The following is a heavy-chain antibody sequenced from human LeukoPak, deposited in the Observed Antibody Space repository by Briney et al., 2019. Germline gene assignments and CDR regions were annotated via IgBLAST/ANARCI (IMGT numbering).Heavy chain of an antibody. CDR2: ISAYNGNT. Sequence: ASVKVSCKASGYTFTSYGISWVRQAPGQGLEWMGWISAYNGNTNYAQKLQGRVTMTTDTSTSTAYMELRSLRSDDTAVYYCARVIRDDFWSGYYEGSLGYWGQGTLVTVSS. CDR1: GYTFTSYG. V-gene: IGHV1-18*01. J-gene: IGHJ4*02. CDR3: ARVIRDDFWSGYYEGSLGY. D-gene: IGHD3-3*01.